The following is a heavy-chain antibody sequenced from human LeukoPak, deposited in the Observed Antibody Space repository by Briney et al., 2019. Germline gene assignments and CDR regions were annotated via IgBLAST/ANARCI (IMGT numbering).Heavy chain of an antibody. J-gene: IGHJ3*02. CDR1: GFTFSSYW. D-gene: IGHD6-25*01. CDR3: ARRSAAKDAFDI. Sequence: PGGSLRLSCAASGFTFSSYWMHWVRQAPGKGLVWVSRINSDGSTTSYVDSVKGRFTISRDNAKNTLYLQMNSLRAEDTAVYYCARRSAAKDAFDIWGQGTMVTVSS. V-gene: IGHV3-74*01. CDR2: INSDGSTT.